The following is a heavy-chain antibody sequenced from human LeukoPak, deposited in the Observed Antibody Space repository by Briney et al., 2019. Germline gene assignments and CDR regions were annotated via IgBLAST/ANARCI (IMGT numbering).Heavy chain of an antibody. V-gene: IGHV1-46*01. J-gene: IGHJ4*02. D-gene: IGHD3-22*01. CDR3: ARERVNYYDSSGYYEDFDY. CDR2: INPTSGGT. CDR1: GYTFTSYY. Sequence: ASVKVSCKASGYTFTSYYMHWVRQAPGQGLEWVGIINPTSGGTIYAQKFQGRVTMTRDTSTSTVYMELSSLRSEDTAVYYCARERVNYYDSSGYYEDFDYWGQGTLVTVSS.